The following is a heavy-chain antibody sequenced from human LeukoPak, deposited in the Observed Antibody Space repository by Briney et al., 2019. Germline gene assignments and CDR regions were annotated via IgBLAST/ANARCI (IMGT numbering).Heavy chain of an antibody. D-gene: IGHD3-16*02. CDR1: GYTFIDFY. J-gene: IGHJ3*02. Sequence: ASVKVSCKASGYTFIDFYMHWVRQAPGQGLEWMGWINPNSGGTNYAQKFQGRVTMTRDTSISTAYMELSRLRSDDTAVYSCVRGEYYDYVWGSYRPFHAFDIWGQGTMVTVSS. CDR3: VRGEYYDYVWGSYRPFHAFDI. CDR2: INPNSGGT. V-gene: IGHV1-2*02.